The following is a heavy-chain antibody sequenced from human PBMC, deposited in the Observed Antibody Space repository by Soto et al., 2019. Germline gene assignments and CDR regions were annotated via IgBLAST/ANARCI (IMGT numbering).Heavy chain of an antibody. CDR2: IYPGDSDT. V-gene: IGHV5-51*01. CDR1: GYSFSRYW. D-gene: IGHD2-15*01. CDR3: ARSWREYCSGGSCYYDAFDI. J-gene: IGHJ3*02. Sequence: PGESLKISCKGSGYSFSRYWIGWVLQIPWKGLEWMGIIYPGDSDTRYSPSFQGQVTISADKSISTAYLQWSSLKASDTAMYYCARSWREYCSGGSCYYDAFDIWGQGTMVTVSS.